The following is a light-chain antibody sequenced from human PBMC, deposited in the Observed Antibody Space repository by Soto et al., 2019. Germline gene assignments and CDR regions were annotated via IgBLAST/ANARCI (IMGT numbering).Light chain of an antibody. J-gene: IGKJ1*01. Sequence: DIQMTQSPSSLSASVGDRVTISCRASQSISSHLNWYQQKPGKAPKVLIHAASSLQSGVPSRFSGSGSGTDFTLTISSLQPEDFATYYCQQYYSFPLTFGQGTKVEIK. V-gene: IGKV1-39*01. CDR1: QSISSH. CDR3: QQYYSFPLT. CDR2: AAS.